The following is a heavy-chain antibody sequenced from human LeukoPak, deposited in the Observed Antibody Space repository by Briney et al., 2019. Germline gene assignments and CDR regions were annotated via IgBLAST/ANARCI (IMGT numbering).Heavy chain of an antibody. CDR1: GGSISRYY. D-gene: IGHD5-24*01. Sequence: SETLSLTCTVSGGSISRYYWSWIRQPPGKGLEWIGYIYSSGSTNYNPSLKGRVTISLDTSENQFSLRLSSVTAADTAVYYCARDGYNSFDSWGQGTLVTVSS. CDR2: IYSSGST. J-gene: IGHJ4*02. CDR3: ARDGYNSFDS. V-gene: IGHV4-59*01.